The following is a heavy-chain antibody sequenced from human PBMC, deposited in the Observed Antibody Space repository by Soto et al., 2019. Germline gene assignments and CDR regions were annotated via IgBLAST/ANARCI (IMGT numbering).Heavy chain of an antibody. V-gene: IGHV3-49*03. Sequence: LRLSCTASGFTFGDYAMSWFRQAPGKGLEWVGFIRSKPYDGTTEYAASAKGRFTISRDDSKSIAYLQMNSLKTEDTAVYYCAKDLFSMVRGASYYSYGMDVWGQGTTVTSP. D-gene: IGHD3-10*01. CDR2: IRSKPYDGTT. CDR3: AKDLFSMVRGASYYSYGMDV. J-gene: IGHJ6*02. CDR1: GFTFGDYA.